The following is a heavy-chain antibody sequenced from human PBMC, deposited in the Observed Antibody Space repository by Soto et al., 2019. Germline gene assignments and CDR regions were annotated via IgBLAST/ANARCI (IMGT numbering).Heavy chain of an antibody. D-gene: IGHD6-19*01. CDR2: IYYSGST. J-gene: IGHJ4*02. V-gene: IGHV4-59*08. CDR1: GGSISSYY. Sequence: SETLSLTCTVSGGSISSYYWSWIRQPPGKGLEWIGYIYYSGSTNYNPSLKSRVTISVDTSKNQFSLKLSSVTAADTAVYYCARHPGDGCSYFDYWGQGTLVTVSS. CDR3: ARHPGDGCSYFDY.